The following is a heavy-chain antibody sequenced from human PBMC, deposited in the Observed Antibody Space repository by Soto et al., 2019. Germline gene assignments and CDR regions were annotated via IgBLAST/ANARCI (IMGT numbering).Heavy chain of an antibody. V-gene: IGHV3-11*05. CDR1: GFSFSDHY. J-gene: IGHJ4*02. D-gene: IGHD2-21*01. CDR2: ISPRSNYR. Sequence: GGFLRLSCAASGFSFSDHYMSWIRQAPGKGLEWLSYISPRSNYREYADSVKGRHTISRDNAKKSLFLQMNSLRAEDTGVYYCVRGGGGGQFDSWGQGTLVTVS. CDR3: VRGGGGGQFDS.